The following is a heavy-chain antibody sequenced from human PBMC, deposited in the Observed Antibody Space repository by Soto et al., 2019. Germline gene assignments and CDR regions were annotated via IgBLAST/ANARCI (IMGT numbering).Heavy chain of an antibody. D-gene: IGHD3-22*01. V-gene: IGHV4-59*01. CDR2: IYYSGST. CDR1: GGSISSYY. Sequence: PXETLSLTCTVSGGSISSYYWSWIRHPPGKGLEWIGYIYYSGSTNYNPSLKSRVTISVDTSKNQFSLKLSSVTAADTAVYYCARGSLFPHYYDSSGYYTGGYSYGMDVWGQGTTDNVSS. CDR3: ARGSLFPHYYDSSGYYTGGYSYGMDV. J-gene: IGHJ6*02.